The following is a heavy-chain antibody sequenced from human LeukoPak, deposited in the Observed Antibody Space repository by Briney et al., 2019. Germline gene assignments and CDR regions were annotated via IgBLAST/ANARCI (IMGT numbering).Heavy chain of an antibody. CDR1: GFSFSSNW. D-gene: IGHD1-1*01. V-gene: IGHV3-7*01. J-gene: IGHJ5*02. Sequence: GGSLRLSCAAPGFSFSSNWMGWVRQAPGKGLEWVAHIKRDGSQKYYLDSVKGRFTISRGNAKNSLYLQMNSLRVEDTAVYYCARLGLEVGGPNWFDPWGQGTLVTVSS. CDR2: IKRDGSQK. CDR3: ARLGLEVGGPNWFDP.